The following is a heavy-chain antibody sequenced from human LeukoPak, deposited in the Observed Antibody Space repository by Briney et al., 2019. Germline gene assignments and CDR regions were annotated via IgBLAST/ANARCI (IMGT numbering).Heavy chain of an antibody. CDR2: ISSSGSTI. CDR3: AREPGSSWYESAEYFQH. J-gene: IGHJ1*01. D-gene: IGHD6-13*01. V-gene: IGHV3-48*03. Sequence: GGSLRLSCAASGFTFSSYEMNWVRQAPGKGLEWVSYISSSGSTIYYADSGKGRFTISSDNAKNSLYLQMNSLRAEDTAVYYRAREPGSSWYESAEYFQHWGQGTLVTVSS. CDR1: GFTFSSYE.